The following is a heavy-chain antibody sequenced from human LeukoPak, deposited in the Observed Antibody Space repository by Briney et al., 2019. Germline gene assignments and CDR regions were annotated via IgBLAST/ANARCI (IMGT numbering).Heavy chain of an antibody. D-gene: IGHD2-2*03. CDR2: IYHSRST. J-gene: IGHJ5*02. Sequence: SETLSLTCTVSGYSISSGYYWGWIRQPPGKGLEWIGSIYHSRSTYYSPSLKSRVTISVDTSKNQFSLKLSSVTAADTAVYYCARLLRVGYCSTTTCNWFDPWGQGTLVTVSS. CDR1: GYSISSGYY. V-gene: IGHV4-38-2*02. CDR3: ARLLRVGYCSTTTCNWFDP.